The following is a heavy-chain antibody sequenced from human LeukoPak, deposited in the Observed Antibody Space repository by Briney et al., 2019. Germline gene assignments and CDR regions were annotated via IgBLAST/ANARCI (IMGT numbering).Heavy chain of an antibody. CDR2: IYYSGST. V-gene: IGHV4-39*01. D-gene: IGHD2-15*01. CDR3: ARHTPYWFDP. J-gene: IGHJ5*02. Sequence: KPSETLSLTCTVSGRSISSSSYYWGWLRQPPGKGLEWIGSIYYSGSTYYNPSLKSRFTISVDTSKNQFSLKLSSVTAADTAVYYCARHTPYWFDPWGQGTLVTVSS. CDR1: GRSISSSSYY.